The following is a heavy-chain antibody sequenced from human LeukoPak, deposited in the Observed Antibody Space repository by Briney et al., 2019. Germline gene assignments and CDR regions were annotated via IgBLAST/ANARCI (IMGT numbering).Heavy chain of an antibody. CDR1: GGSISSSSYY. D-gene: IGHD5-12*01. CDR2: IYYSGST. V-gene: IGHV4-39*01. Sequence: SETLSLTCTVSGGSISSSSYYWGWIRQPPGKGLEWIGSIYYSGSTYYNPSLKSRVTISVDTSKNQSSLKLSSVTAADTAVYYCARHVQVATDPRHGYYYYYMDVWGKGTTVTVSS. CDR3: ARHVQVATDPRHGYYYYYMDV. J-gene: IGHJ6*03.